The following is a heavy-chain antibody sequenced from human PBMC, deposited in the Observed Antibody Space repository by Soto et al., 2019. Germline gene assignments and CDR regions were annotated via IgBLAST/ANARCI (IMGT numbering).Heavy chain of an antibody. CDR3: ARVGERYYYDRSGPLGSFDI. CDR1: GGFISSYY. CDR2: IYYSGST. J-gene: IGHJ3*02. Sequence: PSQPRSLSCTVAGGFISSYYWRWIRQPQGKGLEWIGYIYYSGSTNYNPSLKSRVTISVDTSKNQFSLKLTSVTAADTAVYYCARVGERYYYDRSGPLGSFDIWGQGTMVTVSS. D-gene: IGHD3-22*01. V-gene: IGHV4-59*01.